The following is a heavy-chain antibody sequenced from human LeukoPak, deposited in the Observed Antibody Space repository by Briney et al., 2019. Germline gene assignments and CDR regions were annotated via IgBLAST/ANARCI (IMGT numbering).Heavy chain of an antibody. CDR1: GGTFSSYA. CDR3: ARDDGGNFNDAFDI. CDR2: IIPIFGTA. V-gene: IGHV1-69*13. D-gene: IGHD4-23*01. Sequence: SVKVSCKASGGTFSSYAISWVRQAPGQGLEWMGGIIPIFGTANYAQKFQGRVTITADESTSTAYMELSSLRSEDTAVYYCARDDGGNFNDAFDIWGQGTMVTVSS. J-gene: IGHJ3*02.